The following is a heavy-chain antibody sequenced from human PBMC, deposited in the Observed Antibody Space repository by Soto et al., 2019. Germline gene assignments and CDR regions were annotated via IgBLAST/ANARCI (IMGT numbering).Heavy chain of an antibody. J-gene: IGHJ6*02. CDR1: GGSISSGGYS. CDR3: ARGGEGSEYLLYGMDV. V-gene: IGHV4-30-2*01. CDR2: IYHSGST. Sequence: PSETLSLTCAVSGGSISSGGYSWSWIRQPPGKGLEWIGYIYHSGSTYYNPSLKSRVTISVDRSKNQFSLKLSSVTAADTALYYCARGGEGSEYLLYGMDVWGQGTTVTVSS. D-gene: IGHD6-6*01.